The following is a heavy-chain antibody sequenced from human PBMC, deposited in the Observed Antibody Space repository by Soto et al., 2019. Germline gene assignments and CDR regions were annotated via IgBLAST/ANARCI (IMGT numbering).Heavy chain of an antibody. V-gene: IGHV3-30-3*01. CDR1: GFTLTRYG. CDR2: ISYDGSKK. J-gene: IGHJ4*01. CDR3: ARRPFDSSGYFHY. D-gene: IGHD3-22*01. Sequence: QVQLVESGGGVVQPGRSLRLSCAASGFTLTRYGMDWVRQAPGKGLEWVATISYDGSKKDYADSVRGRFTISRDNSKNALYVQMNNLRVEDTAVYYCARRPFDSSGYFHYWGHGTLVTVSS.